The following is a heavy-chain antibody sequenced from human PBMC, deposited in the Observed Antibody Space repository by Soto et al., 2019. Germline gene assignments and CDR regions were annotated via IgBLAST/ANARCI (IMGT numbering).Heavy chain of an antibody. CDR1: GFTFGGYS. Sequence: EVQLVESGGRLVKPGASLLISCAASGFTFGGYSLSWFRRAPGKGLEWVSSIDPSSNDRHYADSVEGRFTISRDNARSSLYLQMISLTVEDTAVYYCARDFLTGDPREAFDYWGQGTTVTVSS. J-gene: IGHJ4*02. CDR3: ARDFLTGDPREAFDY. V-gene: IGHV3-21*01. D-gene: IGHD3-9*01. CDR2: IDPSSNDR.